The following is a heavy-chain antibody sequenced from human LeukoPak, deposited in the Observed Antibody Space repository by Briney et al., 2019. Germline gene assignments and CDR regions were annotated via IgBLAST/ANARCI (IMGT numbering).Heavy chain of an antibody. CDR2: ISAYNGNT. CDR3: ARRITMVRGVINRYYYYGMDV. J-gene: IGHJ6*02. V-gene: IGHV1-18*01. Sequence: GASVKVSCKASGYTFTSYGISWVRQAPGQGLEWMGWISAYNGNTKYAQKLQGRVTMTTDTSTSTAYMELRSLRSDDTAVYYCARRITMVRGVINRYYYYGMDVWGQGTTVTVSS. D-gene: IGHD3-10*01. CDR1: GYTFTSYG.